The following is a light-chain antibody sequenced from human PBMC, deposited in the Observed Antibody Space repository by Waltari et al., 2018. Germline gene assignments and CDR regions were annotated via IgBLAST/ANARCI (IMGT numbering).Light chain of an antibody. Sequence: DIQMPQSPSSLSASVGDRVTITCRSSQIISNSLNWSQQKPGKAPTLLIYAAYTLQYGVPPRFSGSGSGTDFTLTISGLQPDDSAIYYCQQSYSLVTFGGGTKVEV. CDR2: AAY. J-gene: IGKJ4*01. V-gene: IGKV1-39*01. CDR3: QQSYSLVT. CDR1: QIISNS.